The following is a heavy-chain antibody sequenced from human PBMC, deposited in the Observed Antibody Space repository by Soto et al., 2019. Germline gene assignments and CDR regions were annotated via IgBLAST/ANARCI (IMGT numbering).Heavy chain of an antibody. CDR2: INPSGGST. V-gene: IGHV1-46*03. CDR3: ARAITMVRGVIVGYFDY. D-gene: IGHD3-10*01. Sequence: ASVKVSCKASGYTFTSYYMHWVRQAPGQGLEWMGIINPSGGSTSYAQKFQGRVTMTRDTSTSTVYMELSSLRSEDTAVYYCARAITMVRGVIVGYFDYWGQGTLVTVSS. J-gene: IGHJ4*02. CDR1: GYTFTSYY.